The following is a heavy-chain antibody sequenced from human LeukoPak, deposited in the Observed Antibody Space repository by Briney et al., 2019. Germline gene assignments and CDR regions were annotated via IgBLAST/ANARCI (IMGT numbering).Heavy chain of an antibody. V-gene: IGHV3-30*02. CDR2: IRYDGSNK. Sequence: GSLRLSCAASGFTFSSYGMHWVRQAPGKGLEWVAFIRYDGSNKYYADSVKGRFTISRDNSKNTLYLQMNSLRAEDTAVYYCAKRTYYDFWSGSNDDAFDIWGQGTMVTVSS. CDR3: AKRTYYDFWSGSNDDAFDI. CDR1: GFTFSSYG. D-gene: IGHD3-3*01. J-gene: IGHJ3*02.